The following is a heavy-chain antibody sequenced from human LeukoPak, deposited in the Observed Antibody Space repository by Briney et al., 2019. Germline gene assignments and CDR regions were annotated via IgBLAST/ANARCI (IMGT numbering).Heavy chain of an antibody. CDR2: IIPIFGTA. Sequence: SVKVSCKASGGTFSSYAISWVRQAPGQGLEWMGRIIPIFGTANYAQKFQGRVTITTDESTSTAYMELSSLRSEDTAVYYCASTYPVYTTGTTLGVWDYWGQGTLVTVSS. CDR1: GGTFSSYA. V-gene: IGHV1-69*05. D-gene: IGHD1-1*01. CDR3: ASTYPVYTTGTTLGVWDY. J-gene: IGHJ4*02.